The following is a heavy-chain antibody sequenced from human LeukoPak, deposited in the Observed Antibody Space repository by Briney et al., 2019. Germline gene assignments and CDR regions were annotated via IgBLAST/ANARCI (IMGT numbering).Heavy chain of an antibody. V-gene: IGHV3-7*01. CDR3: KSGGAAPGSFDY. J-gene: IGHJ4*01. CDR2: IKHDGSEQ. D-gene: IGHD1-26*01. Sequence: GGSLRLSCAASGFTFTTYWMSWMRQAPGKGLQWVANIKHDGSEQYYVDSVTGRFTISRDNAKNSLFLQMNSLGVEDTAVYYCKSGGAAPGSFDYWGHGALVTVSS. CDR1: GFTFTTYW.